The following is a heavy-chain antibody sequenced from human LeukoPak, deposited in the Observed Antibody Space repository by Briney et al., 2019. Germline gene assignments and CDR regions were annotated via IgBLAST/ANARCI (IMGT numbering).Heavy chain of an antibody. D-gene: IGHD5-12*01. CDR3: AGDNRPLLAKFDF. CDR1: GFTFTDYG. J-gene: IGHJ5*01. CDR2: ISTSGSGI. Sequence: GGSLRLSCAASGFTFTDYGMSWVRQAPGKGLEWISYISTSGSGIKYADSLKGRFTISRDNAKNSVYLQLNNVRDEDTAVYYCAGDNRPLLAKFDFWGRGTLVTVSS. V-gene: IGHV3-48*02.